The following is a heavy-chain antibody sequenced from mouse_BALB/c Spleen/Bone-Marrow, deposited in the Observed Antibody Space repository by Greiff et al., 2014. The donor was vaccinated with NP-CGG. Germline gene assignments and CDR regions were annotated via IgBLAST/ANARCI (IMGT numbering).Heavy chain of an antibody. J-gene: IGHJ2*02. V-gene: IGHV14-3*02. CDR1: GFNIKDTY. Sequence: EVQLQQSGAELVKPGASVKLSCTASGFNIKDTYMPWVKQSPEQGLEWIGRIDPASDYTQSGSKFQGKSTITADTSSNTAYLHLSTLTSEVTAVYYCATLTGTFDYWGQGTSLTVSS. CDR2: IDPASDYT. CDR3: ATLTGTFDY. D-gene: IGHD4-1*01.